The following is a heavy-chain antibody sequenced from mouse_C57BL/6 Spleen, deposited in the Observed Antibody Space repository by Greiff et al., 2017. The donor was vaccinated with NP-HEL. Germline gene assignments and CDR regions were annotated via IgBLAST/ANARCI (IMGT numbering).Heavy chain of an antibody. CDR1: GYSITSGYD. Sequence: VQLKQSGPGMVKPSQSLSLTCTVTGYSITSGYDWHWIRHFPGNKLEWMGYISYSGSTNYNPSLKSRISITHDTSKNHFFLKLNSVTTEDTATYYCARELGYYAMDYWGQGTSVTVSS. D-gene: IGHD4-1*01. CDR3: ARELGYYAMDY. V-gene: IGHV3-1*01. J-gene: IGHJ4*01. CDR2: ISYSGST.